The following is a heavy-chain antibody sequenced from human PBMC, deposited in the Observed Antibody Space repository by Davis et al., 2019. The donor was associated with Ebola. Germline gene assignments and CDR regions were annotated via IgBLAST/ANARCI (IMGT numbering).Heavy chain of an antibody. Sequence: PSETLSLTCAVYGGSFSGFHWNWIRQPPGKGLDWIGEINHRGSTNYNPSLKSRVTISVDTSKNQFSLKLSSVTAADTAVYYCARGSRVYSSGWYPFDYWGQGTLVTVSS. D-gene: IGHD6-19*01. J-gene: IGHJ4*02. V-gene: IGHV4-34*01. CDR1: GGSFSGFH. CDR3: ARGSRVYSSGWYPFDY. CDR2: INHRGST.